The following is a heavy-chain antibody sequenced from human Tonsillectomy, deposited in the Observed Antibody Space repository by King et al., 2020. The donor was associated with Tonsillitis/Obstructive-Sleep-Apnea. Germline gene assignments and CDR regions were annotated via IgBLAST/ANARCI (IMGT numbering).Heavy chain of an antibody. CDR3: ARKWPLGEADY. CDR1: GGSISSYY. CDR2: ISYSGST. V-gene: IGHV4-59*08. J-gene: IGHJ4*02. D-gene: IGHD3-16*01. Sequence: VQLQESGPGLVKPSETLSLTCTVSGGSISSYYWSWIRQPPGKGLEWIGYISYSGSTNYNPSLKSRITISVDTSKNQFSLKLSSVTAAATAVYYWARKWPLGEADYWAQGTLVTVSS.